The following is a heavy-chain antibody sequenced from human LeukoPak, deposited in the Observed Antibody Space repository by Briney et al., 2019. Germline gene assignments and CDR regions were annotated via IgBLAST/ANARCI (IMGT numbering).Heavy chain of an antibody. J-gene: IGHJ4*02. CDR1: GASITSNGYF. CDR2: IYYNGDT. Sequence: PSETLSLTCTVTGASITSNGYFWSWIRQPPGKGLEWIGNIYYNGDTYYKPSLKSRVTISVDTSKNQFSLKLSSVTAADTAVYYCARDPYDFWSGYHFDYWGQGTLVTVSS. D-gene: IGHD3-3*01. CDR3: ARDPYDFWSGYHFDY. V-gene: IGHV4-39*07.